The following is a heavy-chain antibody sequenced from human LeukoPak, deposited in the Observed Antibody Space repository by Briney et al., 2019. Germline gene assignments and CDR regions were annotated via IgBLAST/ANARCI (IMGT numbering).Heavy chain of an antibody. CDR1: GFTFSDSY. CDR3: AREVFGVAAPMFDP. V-gene: IGHV3-11*01. J-gene: IGHJ5*02. D-gene: IGHD3-3*01. Sequence: GGSLRLSCAASGFTFSDSYMSWIRQAPGKGLEWVAYISSGGSTIYYADSVKGRFTISRDNAKNSLYLQMNSLRAEDTAVYYCAREVFGVAAPMFDPWGQGTLVTVSS. CDR2: ISSGGSTI.